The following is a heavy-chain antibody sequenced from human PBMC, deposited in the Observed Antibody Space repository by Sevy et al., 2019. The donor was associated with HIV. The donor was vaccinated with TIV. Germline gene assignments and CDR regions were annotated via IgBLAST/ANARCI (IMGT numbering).Heavy chain of an antibody. V-gene: IGHV3-7*01. CDR2: MRQDGSEK. CDR3: ARGIYGSGSRLGLGF. CDR1: GFTFSSYW. Sequence: GGSLRLSCAASGFTFSSYWMTWVRQAPGKGLEWVANMRQDGSEKYDVDSVKGRFTISRDNAKNSLYLQMNSLRAEDTAVYYCARGIYGSGSRLGLGFWGQRTLVTVSS. D-gene: IGHD3-10*01. J-gene: IGHJ4*02.